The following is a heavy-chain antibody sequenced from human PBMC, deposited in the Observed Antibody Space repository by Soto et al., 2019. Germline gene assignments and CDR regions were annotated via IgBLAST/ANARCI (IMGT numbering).Heavy chain of an antibody. CDR1: GGFLTYYY. J-gene: IGHJ4*02. CDR3: ALTGPLDY. CDR2: IYYSDIT. D-gene: IGHD7-27*01. V-gene: IGHV4-59*01. Sequence: SETLSLTCTVSGGFLTYYYWSWIRQPPGKGLEWIGYIYYSDITNYNPSLRSRVAISVDTSRSHFSLKLSSVTAADTAVYYCALTGPLDYWSQGTLVT.